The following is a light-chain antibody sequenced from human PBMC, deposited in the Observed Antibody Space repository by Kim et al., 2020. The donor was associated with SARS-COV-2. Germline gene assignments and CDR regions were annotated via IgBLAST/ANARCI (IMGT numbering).Light chain of an antibody. Sequence: SASVGDRVTITCRASQGISSYLNWYQQKPGKAPKLLIYAASSLQSGVPSRFSGSGSGTDFTLTISSLRPEDFATYYCQQSYSTPYTFGQGTKLEI. CDR3: QQSYSTPYT. J-gene: IGKJ2*01. CDR1: QGISSY. V-gene: IGKV1-39*01. CDR2: AAS.